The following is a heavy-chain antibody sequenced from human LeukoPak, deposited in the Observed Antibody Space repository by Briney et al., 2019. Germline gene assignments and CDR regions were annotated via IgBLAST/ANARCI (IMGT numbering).Heavy chain of an antibody. CDR3: ARSIVYGDPAY. CDR1: GFTFSSYS. Sequence: GGSLRLSCAASGFTFSSYSMNWVRQAPGKGLEWVSSISGSSSYIYYADSVKGRFTISRHNAKNSLYLQMNSLIAEDTAVYYCARSIVYGDPAYWGQGTLVTVSS. CDR2: ISGSSSYI. J-gene: IGHJ4*02. V-gene: IGHV3-21*01. D-gene: IGHD4-17*01.